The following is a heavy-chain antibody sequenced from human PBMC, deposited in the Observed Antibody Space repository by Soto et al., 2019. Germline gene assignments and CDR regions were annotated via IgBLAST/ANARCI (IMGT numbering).Heavy chain of an antibody. D-gene: IGHD5-12*01. CDR1: GGTFSSYA. Sequence: QVQLVQSGAEVKKPGSSVKVSCKASGGTFSSYAISWVRQAPGQGLEWMGGIIPIFGTANYAQKFQGRVTITADESTSTADIELISLRSYDTAVYYCTEGSGYEYYSDYGMDVWGQGSTVTVSS. CDR2: IIPIFGTA. CDR3: TEGSGYEYYSDYGMDV. V-gene: IGHV1-69*12. J-gene: IGHJ6*02.